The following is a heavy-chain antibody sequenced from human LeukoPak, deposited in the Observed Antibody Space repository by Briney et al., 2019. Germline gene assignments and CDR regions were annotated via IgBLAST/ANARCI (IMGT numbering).Heavy chain of an antibody. CDR3: AKDTCSSISCYRGFDY. V-gene: IGHV3-23*01. CDR1: GFTFNSYA. Sequence: GGSLRLSCAASGFTFNSYAINWVRQAPGKGLEWVSAISGSGGSTYYADSVKGRFTISRDNSKNTLYLQMNSLRAEDTAVYYCAKDTCSSISCYRGFDYWGQGTLVTVSS. CDR2: ISGSGGST. D-gene: IGHD2-2*02. J-gene: IGHJ4*02.